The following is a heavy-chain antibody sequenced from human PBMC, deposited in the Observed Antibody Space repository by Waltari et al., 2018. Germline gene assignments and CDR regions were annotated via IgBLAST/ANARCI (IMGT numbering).Heavy chain of an antibody. J-gene: IGHJ4*02. D-gene: IGHD6-6*01. Sequence: EVQLVESGGGLVKPGGSLRLSCAASGFTFSNAWMSWVRQAPGKGLEWVGRIKSKTDGGTTDYAAPVKGRFTISRDDSKNTLYLQMNSLRAEDTAVYYCAKEGSIAARPVWGQGTLVTVSS. CDR3: AKEGSIAARPV. CDR2: IKSKTDGGTT. CDR1: GFTFSNAW. V-gene: IGHV3-15*01.